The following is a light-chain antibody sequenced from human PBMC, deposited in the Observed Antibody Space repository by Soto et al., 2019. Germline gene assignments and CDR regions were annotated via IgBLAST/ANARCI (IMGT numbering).Light chain of an antibody. J-gene: IGKJ1*01. CDR1: QNIRSS. CDR3: QHYNSYSEA. CDR2: DAS. Sequence: EVVMTQSPASLSASPGERVTLSCRASQNIRSSLAWYQQRPGQAPRLLTYDASNRATGIPARFSGSGSGTEFTLTISSLQPDDFATYYCQHYNSYSEAFGQGTKVDI. V-gene: IGKV3D-15*01.